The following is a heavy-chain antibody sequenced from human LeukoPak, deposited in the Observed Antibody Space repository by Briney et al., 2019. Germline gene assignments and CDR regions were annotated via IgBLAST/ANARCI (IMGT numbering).Heavy chain of an antibody. Sequence: GGSLRLSCAASGFTFSSYAMHWVRQAPGKGLEWVAVISYDGSNKYYADSVKGRFTISRDNSKNTLYLQRNSLRAEDTAVYYCARDLGIVATSYYFDYWGQGTLVTVSS. V-gene: IGHV3-30*04. CDR3: ARDLGIVATSYYFDY. CDR2: ISYDGSNK. CDR1: GFTFSSYA. D-gene: IGHD5-12*01. J-gene: IGHJ4*02.